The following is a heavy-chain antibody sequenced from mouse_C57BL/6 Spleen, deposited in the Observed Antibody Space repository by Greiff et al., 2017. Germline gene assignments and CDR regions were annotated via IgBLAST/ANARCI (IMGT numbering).Heavy chain of an antibody. D-gene: IGHD4-1*01. CDR2: ISSGSSTI. V-gene: IGHV5-17*01. CDR1: GFTFSDYG. CDR3: ARMGGLAWFAY. J-gene: IGHJ3*01. Sequence: EVKVEESGGGLVKPGGSLKLSCAASGFTFSDYGMHWVRQAPEKGLEWVAYISSGSSTIYYADTVKGRFTISRDSAKNTLFLQMTSLRSEDTAMYYCARMGGLAWFAYWGQGTLVTVSA.